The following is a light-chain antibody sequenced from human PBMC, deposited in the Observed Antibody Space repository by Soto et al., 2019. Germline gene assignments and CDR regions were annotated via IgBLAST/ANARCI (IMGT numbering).Light chain of an antibody. CDR2: GSS. V-gene: IGKV3-15*01. J-gene: IGKJ1*01. CDR1: QSVSSN. CDR3: QQYDTGPRT. Sequence: EIVMTQSPASLSVPPGERATLSCRASQSVSSNFAWYLQKPGQAPRLLIYGSSTRATAVPARFTASGSGTEFTLTISSLQSDDFGVYYCQQYDTGPRTFGQGTKVEIK.